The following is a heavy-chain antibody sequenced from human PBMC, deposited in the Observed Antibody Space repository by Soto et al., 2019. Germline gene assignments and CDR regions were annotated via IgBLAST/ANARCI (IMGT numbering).Heavy chain of an antibody. Sequence: GESLKISCKVSGYSFTGYWIGWVRQMPGKGLEWMGIIYPSDSDTRYSPSFQGQVTISADKSIGTAYLQWSSLKASDTAMYYCARQGRFLASLFTPSNAHLDRYYGMDVWGQGTTVTVSS. V-gene: IGHV5-51*01. CDR2: IYPSDSDT. CDR3: ARQGRFLASLFTPSNAHLDRYYGMDV. CDR1: GYSFTGYW. D-gene: IGHD3-3*01. J-gene: IGHJ6*02.